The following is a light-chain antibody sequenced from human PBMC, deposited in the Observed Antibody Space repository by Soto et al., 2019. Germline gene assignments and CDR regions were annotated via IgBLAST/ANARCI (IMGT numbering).Light chain of an antibody. V-gene: IGKV1-5*01. CDR1: ESISGW. CDR3: LRYDTYPWT. CDR2: AAS. J-gene: IGKJ1*01. Sequence: DIQMTQSPSTLSAAVGDRVTITCRASESISGWLAWYQQRPGRAPKLLIYAASSLKTGVPSRFSGSGSGTEFTRTITSLQPDDFATYHCLRYDTYPWTFGQGTKLEI.